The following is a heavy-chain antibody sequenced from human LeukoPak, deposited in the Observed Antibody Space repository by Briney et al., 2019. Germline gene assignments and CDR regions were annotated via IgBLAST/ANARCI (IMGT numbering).Heavy chain of an antibody. V-gene: IGHV2-70*11. J-gene: IGHJ5*02. CDR2: IDWDDDK. D-gene: IGHD6-13*01. CDR1: GFSLSTSGMC. Sequence: SGPTLVNPTQTLTLTCTFSGFSLSTSGMCVSWIRQPPGKALEWLARIDWDDDKYYSTSLKTRLTISKDTSKNQVVLTMTNMDPADTATYYCPRGQIAAAGQNNWFDPWGQGTLVTVSS. CDR3: PRGQIAAAGQNNWFDP.